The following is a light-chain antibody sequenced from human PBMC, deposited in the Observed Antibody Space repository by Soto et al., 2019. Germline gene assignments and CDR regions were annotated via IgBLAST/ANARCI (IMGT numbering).Light chain of an antibody. CDR2: AAS. J-gene: IGKJ1*01. Sequence: DNEMTQSPSSLSASVGDRVTITCRASQDINNYLAWYQQKPGKDPKLLIYAASTLQSGVPSRFSGSGSGTDFTLTISSLQPEDVATYYCQKYNRAPGTFGQGTKVEIK. CDR1: QDINNY. CDR3: QKYNRAPGT. V-gene: IGKV1-27*01.